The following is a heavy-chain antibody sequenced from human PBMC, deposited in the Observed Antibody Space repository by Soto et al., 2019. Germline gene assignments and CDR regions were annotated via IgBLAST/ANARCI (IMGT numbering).Heavy chain of an antibody. Sequence: QVQLVQSGAEVKKPGASVKVSCKASGYTFTSYGISWVRQAPGQGLEWMGWISANNGNTKYAQNFQGRVTMTTDTSTSTAYLELRSLRSDDTAVYYCARAYSPGLFDPWGQGTLVTVSS. V-gene: IGHV1-18*01. CDR2: ISANNGNT. D-gene: IGHD2-15*01. CDR1: GYTFTSYG. J-gene: IGHJ5*02. CDR3: ARAYSPGLFDP.